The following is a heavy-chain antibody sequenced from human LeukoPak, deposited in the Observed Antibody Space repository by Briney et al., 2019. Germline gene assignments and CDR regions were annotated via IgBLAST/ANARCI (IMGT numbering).Heavy chain of an antibody. V-gene: IGHV3-23*01. Sequence: GGSLRLSCTASGFTFSSFAMTWVRQAPGNGLEWVSIIGSSGNTYYADSVKGRFTISRDNSKNTLSLQMNSLRAEDTAVYYCAKKHCGTLGCSVMDFDYWGQGTLVTASS. D-gene: IGHD2-21*01. J-gene: IGHJ4*02. CDR1: GFTFSSFA. CDR3: AKKHCGTLGCSVMDFDY. CDR2: IGSSGNT.